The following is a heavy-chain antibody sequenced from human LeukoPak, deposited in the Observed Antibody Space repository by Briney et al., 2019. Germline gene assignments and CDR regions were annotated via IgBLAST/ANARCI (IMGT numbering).Heavy chain of an antibody. D-gene: IGHD3-16*01. V-gene: IGHV3-30*18. Sequence: GGSLRLSCVASGFTFSNYDMHWVRQAPGKGLEWVAVISYDGSNKYYADSVKGRFTISRDNSKNTLYLQMNSLRAEDTAVYYCTKGVLGGTQSVSAGLDSWGQGTLVTVSS. CDR1: GFTFSNYD. CDR2: ISYDGSNK. CDR3: TKGVLGGTQSVSAGLDS. J-gene: IGHJ4*02.